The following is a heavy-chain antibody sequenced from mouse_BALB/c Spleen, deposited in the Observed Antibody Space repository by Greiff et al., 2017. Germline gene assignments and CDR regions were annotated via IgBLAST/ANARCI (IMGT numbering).Heavy chain of an antibody. J-gene: IGHJ2*01. CDR3: TRCSDGYYFDY. D-gene: IGHD2-3*01. CDR1: GYTFTSYW. Sequence: QVQLQQPGAELVRPGASVKLSCKASGYTFTSYWINWVKQRPGQGLEWIGNIYPSDSYTNYNQKFKDKATLTVDKSSSTAYMQLSSPTSEDSAVYYCTRCSDGYYFDYWGQGTTLTVSS. CDR2: IYPSDSYT. V-gene: IGHV1-69*02.